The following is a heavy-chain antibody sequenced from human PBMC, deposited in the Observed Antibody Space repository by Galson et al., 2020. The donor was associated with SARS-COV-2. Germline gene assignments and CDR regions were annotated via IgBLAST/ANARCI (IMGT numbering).Heavy chain of an antibody. CDR1: GFTFSSYA. D-gene: IGHD2-2*01. J-gene: IGHJ3*02. V-gene: IGHV3-23*01. Sequence: GESLKISCAASGFTFSSYAMSWVRQAPGKGLEWVSAISGSGGSTYYADSVKGRFTISRDNSKNTLYLQMNSLRAEDTAVYYCAKDLGFIPAPYDAFDIWGQGTMVTVSS. CDR2: ISGSGGST. CDR3: AKDLGFIPAPYDAFDI.